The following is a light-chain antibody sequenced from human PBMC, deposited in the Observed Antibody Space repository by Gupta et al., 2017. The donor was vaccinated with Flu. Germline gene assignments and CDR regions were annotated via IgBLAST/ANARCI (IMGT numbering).Light chain of an antibody. Sequence: QSALTQPASVSGSPGQSITISCTGTSTDVGVYNYVSCYQQHPGKAPKLMIYEVSNRPSGVPNRFSGSKSGNTASLTISGLQAEDEADYHCSSYTTRSTLVFGTGTKVTVL. CDR1: STDVGVYNY. V-gene: IGLV2-14*01. CDR2: EVS. J-gene: IGLJ1*01. CDR3: SSYTTRSTLV.